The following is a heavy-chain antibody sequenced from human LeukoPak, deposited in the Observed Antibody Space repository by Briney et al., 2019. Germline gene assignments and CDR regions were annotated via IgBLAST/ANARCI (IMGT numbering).Heavy chain of an antibody. D-gene: IGHD2-2*01. V-gene: IGHV3-21*01. CDR1: GFTFSSYS. CDR3: ASDIVVVPAAIRDY. Sequence: GGSLRLSCAASGFTFSSYSMNWVRQAPGKGLEWVSSISSSSSYIYYADSVKGRFTISRDNAKNSLYLQMNSLRAEDTAVYYCASDIVVVPAAIRDYWGQGTLVTVSS. J-gene: IGHJ4*02. CDR2: ISSSSSYI.